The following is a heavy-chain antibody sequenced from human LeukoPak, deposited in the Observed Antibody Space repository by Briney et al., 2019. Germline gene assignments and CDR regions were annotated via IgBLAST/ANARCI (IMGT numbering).Heavy chain of an antibody. J-gene: IGHJ4*02. D-gene: IGHD5-24*01. CDR3: TRGSTRADY. CDR2: VYYSGNT. Sequence: SETLSLTCTVSGGSISSYYWSWIRQPPGKGLEWIGYVYYSGNTNYNPSLKSRVTISVDTSKNQFSLKLSSVTAADTAVYYCTRGSTRADYWGQGTLVTVSS. CDR1: GGSISSYY. V-gene: IGHV4-59*01.